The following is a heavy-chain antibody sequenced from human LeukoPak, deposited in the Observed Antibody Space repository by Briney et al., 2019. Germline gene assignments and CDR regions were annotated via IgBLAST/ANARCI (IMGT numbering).Heavy chain of an antibody. V-gene: IGHV4-61*02. CDR1: GGSISSGSYY. J-gene: IGHJ4*02. CDR2: IYTSGPT. D-gene: IGHD6-13*01. Sequence: SETLSLTCTISGGSISSGSYYWSWIRQPAGKGLEWIGRIYTSGPTTYNPSLNSRVTISLDTSKNQFSLKLSSVTAADTAVYYCARQPPAGYSSSWDFDYWGQGTLVTVSS. CDR3: ARQPPAGYSSSWDFDY.